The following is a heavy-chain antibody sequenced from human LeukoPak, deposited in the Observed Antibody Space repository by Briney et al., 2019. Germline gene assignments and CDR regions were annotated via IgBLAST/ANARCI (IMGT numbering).Heavy chain of an antibody. V-gene: IGHV1-18*01. CDR1: GYTFTSYG. D-gene: IGHD1-26*01. J-gene: IGHJ3*02. CDR2: ISAYNGNT. Sequence: ASVKVSCKASGYTFTSYGISWVRQAPGQGLEWMGWISAYNGNTKYSQKFQGRVTITRDTSASTAYMELSSLRSEDTAVYYCARPESGSYLSAAFDIWGQGTMVTVSS. CDR3: ARPESGSYLSAAFDI.